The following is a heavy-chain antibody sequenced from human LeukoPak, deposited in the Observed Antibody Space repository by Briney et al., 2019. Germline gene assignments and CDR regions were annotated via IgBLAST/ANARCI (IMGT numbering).Heavy chain of an antibody. J-gene: IGHJ4*02. V-gene: IGHV4-34*01. D-gene: IGHD3-22*01. CDR1: GGSFSGYY. CDR3: ATMYYYDSSGQTPFDY. CDR2: INHSGST. Sequence: SETLSLTCAVYGGSFSGYYWSGIRQPPGKGLEWIGEINHSGSTNYNPSLKSRVTISVDTSKNQFSLKLSSVTAADTAVYYCATMYYYDSSGQTPFDYWGQGTLVTVSS.